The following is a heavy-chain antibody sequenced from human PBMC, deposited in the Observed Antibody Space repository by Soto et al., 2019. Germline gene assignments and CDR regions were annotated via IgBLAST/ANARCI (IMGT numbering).Heavy chain of an antibody. CDR3: ARDTETTGGGLDV. D-gene: IGHD2-8*02. V-gene: IGHV3-53*02. J-gene: IGHJ3*01. Sequence: EVQVVETGGGLIKPGGSLSSSGPASDFSVSNTYLTWFRQAPGKGLDWVSVINPDGRPYYQNSVKGRLTRSIDTSKNLVHLPMHSRRVEDTGVYYSARDTETTGGGLDVWGQGAMVTVSS. CDR1: DFSVSNTY. CDR2: INPDGRP.